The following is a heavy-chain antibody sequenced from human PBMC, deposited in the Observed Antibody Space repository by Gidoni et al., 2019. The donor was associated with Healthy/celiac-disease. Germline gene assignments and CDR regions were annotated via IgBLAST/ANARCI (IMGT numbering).Heavy chain of an antibody. Sequence: EVQLLESGGGLVQPGGSLRLSCAASGFTVSSNYMSWVRQAPGKGLEWVSVIYSGGSTYYADSVKGRFTISRDNSKNTLYLQMNSLRAEDTAVYYCAREGTYDFWSGYYPTFDYWGQGTLVTVSS. CDR3: AREGTYDFWSGYYPTFDY. V-gene: IGHV3-66*01. CDR2: IYSGGST. D-gene: IGHD3-3*01. CDR1: GFTVSSNY. J-gene: IGHJ4*02.